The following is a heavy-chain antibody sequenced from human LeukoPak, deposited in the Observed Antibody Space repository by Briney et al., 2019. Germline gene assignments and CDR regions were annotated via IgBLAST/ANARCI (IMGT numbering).Heavy chain of an antibody. CDR1: GFTFSSYA. CDR2: ISYDGSNK. J-gene: IGHJ4*02. D-gene: IGHD2-15*01. CDR3: AREDGYCSGGNCYSYFDS. Sequence: GGSLRLSCAASGFTFSSYAMHWVRQAPGKGLEWVAVISYDGSNKYYADSVKGRFTISRDNTRNSLFLQMYSLRAEDTAVYFCAREDGYCSGGNCYSYFDSWGQGTLVTVSS. V-gene: IGHV3-30*04.